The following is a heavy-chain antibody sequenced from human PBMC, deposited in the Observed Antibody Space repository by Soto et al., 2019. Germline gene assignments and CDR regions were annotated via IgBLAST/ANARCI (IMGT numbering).Heavy chain of an antibody. D-gene: IGHD2-21*01. Sequence: QVQLVQSGAEVKKPGSSVKVSCKASGGTFSSYAISWVRQAPGQGLEWMGGIIPIFGTANYAQKFQGRVTIPADESPSTAYMELGSLRSEDTAVYYCARGRVEMAEIRGGGWYFDLWGRGTLVTVSS. CDR1: GGTFSSYA. CDR3: ARGRVEMAEIRGGGWYFDL. J-gene: IGHJ2*01. CDR2: IIPIFGTA. V-gene: IGHV1-69*01.